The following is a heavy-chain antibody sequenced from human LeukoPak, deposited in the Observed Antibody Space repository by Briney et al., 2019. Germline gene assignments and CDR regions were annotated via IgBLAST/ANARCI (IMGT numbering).Heavy chain of an antibody. J-gene: IGHJ6*03. CDR1: GFTFSSYG. V-gene: IGHV3-30*02. CDR2: IRYDGSNK. CDR3: ARAGRSRIAVAGTGWGKEDYYYYYYMDV. Sequence: GGSLRLSCAASGFTFSSYGMHWVRQAPGRGLEWVAFIRYDGSNKYYADSVKGRFTISRDNSKNTLYLQMNSLRAEDTAVYYCARAGRSRIAVAGTGWGKEDYYYYYYMDVWGKGTTVTISS. D-gene: IGHD6-19*01.